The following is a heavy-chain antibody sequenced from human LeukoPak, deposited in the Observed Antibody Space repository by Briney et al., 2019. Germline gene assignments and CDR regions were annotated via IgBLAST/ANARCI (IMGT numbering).Heavy chain of an antibody. CDR1: GFNFRHAA. D-gene: IGHD3-16*02. CDR3: VKDIELSA. V-gene: IGHV3-23*01. J-gene: IGHJ3*01. Sequence: AGGSLRLSCAVSGFNFRHAATTWVRQVPGKALEWVGLISFSGDNAYYADSVKGRFTISRDNSNDSLSLHMNSLRVEDTAMYYCVKDIELSAWGLGTMVTVSS. CDR2: ISFSGDNA.